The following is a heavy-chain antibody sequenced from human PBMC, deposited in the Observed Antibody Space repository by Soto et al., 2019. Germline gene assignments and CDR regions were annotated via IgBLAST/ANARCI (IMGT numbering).Heavy chain of an antibody. D-gene: IGHD4-17*01. CDR3: ARDLGNNYGSFAY. CDR1: GFTFSNYA. Sequence: LRLSCVASGFTFSNYAMNWVRQAPGKGLEWVAVISYDGSNKYYADSVEGRITISRDNSRNTLYLQMNNLRAEDTAMYYCARDLGNNYGSFAYWGQGTLVTVSS. J-gene: IGHJ4*02. V-gene: IGHV3-30-3*01. CDR2: ISYDGSNK.